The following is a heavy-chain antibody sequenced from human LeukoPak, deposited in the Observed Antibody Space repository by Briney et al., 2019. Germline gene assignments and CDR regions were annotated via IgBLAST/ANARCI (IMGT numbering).Heavy chain of an antibody. D-gene: IGHD2-15*01. V-gene: IGHV3-23*01. CDR3: AKDTSSSVICSGGSCYSSGLYYFDY. J-gene: IGHJ4*02. CDR2: ISGSGGST. Sequence: PGGSLRLSCAASGFTFSSYAMSWVRQAPGKGLEWVSAISGSGGSTYYADSVKGRFTISRDNSKNTLYLQMNSLRAEDTAVYYCAKDTSSSVICSGGSCYSSGLYYFDYWGQGTLVTVSS. CDR1: GFTFSSYA.